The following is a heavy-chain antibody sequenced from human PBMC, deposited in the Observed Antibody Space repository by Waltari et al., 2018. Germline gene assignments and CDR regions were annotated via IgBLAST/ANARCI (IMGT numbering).Heavy chain of an antibody. CDR3: ARLSGSGSYYLYYFDY. V-gene: IGHV1-69*01. J-gene: IGHJ4*02. Sequence: QVQLVQSGAEVKKPGSSVKVSCKASGGTFSSYAISWVRQAPGQGLEWMGGSIPILGTANYAQKCQGRVTITADESTSTAYMELSSLRSEDTAVYYCARLSGSGSYYLYYFDYWGQGTLVTVSS. D-gene: IGHD3-10*01. CDR2: SIPILGTA. CDR1: GGTFSSYA.